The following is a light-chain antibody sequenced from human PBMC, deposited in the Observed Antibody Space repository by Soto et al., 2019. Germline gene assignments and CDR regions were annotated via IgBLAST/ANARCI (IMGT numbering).Light chain of an antibody. J-gene: IGLJ2*01. CDR2: RNN. V-gene: IGLV1-47*01. CDR3: AAWDDGLSGPV. Sequence: QSVLTQPPSASGTPGQRVTISCSGSSSNIGSNYVYWYQQLPGTAPKLLIYRNNERPSGVPDRFSASKSGTSASLAISGLRSEDDADYYCAAWDDGLSGPVFGGGTKLTVL. CDR1: SSNIGSNY.